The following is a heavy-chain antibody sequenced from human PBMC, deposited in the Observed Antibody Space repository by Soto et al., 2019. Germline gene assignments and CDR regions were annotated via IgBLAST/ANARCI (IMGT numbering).Heavy chain of an antibody. CDR1: GFTFSSYA. Sequence: LRLSCAASGFTFSSYAMSWVRQAPGKGLEWVSAISGSGGSTYYADSVKGRFTISRDNSKNTLYLQMNSLRAEDTAVYYCARAPSRWWEQPFDYWGQGTLVTVSS. CDR2: ISGSGGST. D-gene: IGHD1-26*01. CDR3: ARAPSRWWEQPFDY. J-gene: IGHJ4*02. V-gene: IGHV3-23*01.